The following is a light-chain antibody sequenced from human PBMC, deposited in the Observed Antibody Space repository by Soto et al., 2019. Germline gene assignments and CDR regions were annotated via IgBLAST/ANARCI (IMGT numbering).Light chain of an antibody. CDR1: QSVRSNY. CDR2: GAS. Sequence: EIVLTQSPGTLSLSPGERATLSCRASQSVRSNYLAWYQQKPGQAPRLLIYGASSRATGIPDRFSGSGSGTDLPLTISRLEPEDFAVYYCQQYGSSPPVTFGGGTRVEIK. CDR3: QQYGSSPPVT. V-gene: IGKV3-20*01. J-gene: IGKJ4*01.